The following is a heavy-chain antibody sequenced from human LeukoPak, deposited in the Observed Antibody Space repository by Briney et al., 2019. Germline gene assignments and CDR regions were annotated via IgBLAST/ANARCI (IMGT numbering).Heavy chain of an antibody. J-gene: IGHJ4*02. CDR2: LYTSGTT. V-gene: IGHV3-66*01. CDR3: ARERSTSGYYLAY. CDR1: GFSVSTKY. D-gene: IGHD5-12*01. Sequence: GGSLRLSCAVSGFSVSTKYMNWVRQAQGKGLEWVSVLYTSGTTYYADSVKGRFSISRDSSDNTLYLQMNSLRVEDTGVYYCARERSTSGYYLAYWGQGTLVTVSS.